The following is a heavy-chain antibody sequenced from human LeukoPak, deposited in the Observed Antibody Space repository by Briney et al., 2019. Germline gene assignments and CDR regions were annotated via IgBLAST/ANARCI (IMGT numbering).Heavy chain of an antibody. D-gene: IGHD3-16*01. V-gene: IGHV3-23*01. Sequence: GGSLRLSCAASGFTFSSYAMSWVRQAPGKGLEWVSAISGSGGSTYYADPVKGRFTISRDNSKNTLYLQMNSLRAEDTAVYYCAFTPDYVWRLNANWFDPWGQGTLVTVSS. CDR2: ISGSGGST. J-gene: IGHJ5*02. CDR3: AFTPDYVWRLNANWFDP. CDR1: GFTFSSYA.